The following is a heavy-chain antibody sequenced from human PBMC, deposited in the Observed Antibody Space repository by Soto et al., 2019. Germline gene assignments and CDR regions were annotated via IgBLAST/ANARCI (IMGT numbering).Heavy chain of an antibody. J-gene: IGHJ4*02. CDR3: AREYDFWSGSPDY. CDR1: SGSTSSSTC. CDR2: IYHSGST. V-gene: IGHV4-4*02. Sequence: PSETLSLTCAVSSGSTSSSTCWSWVRQPPGKGLEWIGEIYHSGSTNYNPSLKSRVTMSVDKTKNHFSLKLSSVTAADTAVYYCAREYDFWSGSPDYWGQGTLVTVSS. D-gene: IGHD3-3*01.